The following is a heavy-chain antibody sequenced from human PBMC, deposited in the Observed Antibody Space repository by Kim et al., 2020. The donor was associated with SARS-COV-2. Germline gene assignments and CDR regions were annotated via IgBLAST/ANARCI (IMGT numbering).Heavy chain of an antibody. CDR1: GYSFTSYW. CDR3: SSQYDSSGSYGMDV. Sequence: GESLKISCKGSGYSFTSYWISWVRQMPGKGLEWMGRIDPSDSYTNYSPSFQGHVTISADKSISTAYLQWSSLKASDTAMYYCSSQYDSSGSYGMDVWGQGTTVTVSS. CDR2: IDPSDSYT. J-gene: IGHJ6*02. D-gene: IGHD3-22*01. V-gene: IGHV5-10-1*01.